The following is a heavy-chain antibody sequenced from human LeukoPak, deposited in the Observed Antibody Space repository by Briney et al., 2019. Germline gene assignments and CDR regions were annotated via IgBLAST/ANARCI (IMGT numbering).Heavy chain of an antibody. D-gene: IGHD6-13*01. Sequence: QPGGSLRLSCSASGFTFSSYAMHWVRQAPGKGLEYVSAISSNGGSTYYADSVKGRFTISRDNSKNTPYLQMSSLRAEDTAVYYCVKGSLAAAGAFDYWGQGTLVTVSS. CDR3: VKGSLAAAGAFDY. CDR2: ISSNGGST. J-gene: IGHJ4*02. V-gene: IGHV3-64D*06. CDR1: GFTFSSYA.